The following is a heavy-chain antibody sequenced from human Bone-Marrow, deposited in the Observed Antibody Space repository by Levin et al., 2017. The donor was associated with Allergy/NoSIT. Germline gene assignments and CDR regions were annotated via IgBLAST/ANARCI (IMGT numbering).Heavy chain of an antibody. J-gene: IGHJ4*02. CDR1: GASMKSTSFY. Sequence: SETLSLTCTVSGASMKSTSFYWTWIRQHPEKGLEWIGYIHYSGPTSYNPSLRGRVTISSATSNNQFSLTLNSVTGADTAVYYCARESWGEDGYLGNDHWGQGTLVTVSS. CDR3: ARESWGEDGYLGNDH. V-gene: IGHV4-31*03. D-gene: IGHD5-24*01. CDR2: IHYSGPT.